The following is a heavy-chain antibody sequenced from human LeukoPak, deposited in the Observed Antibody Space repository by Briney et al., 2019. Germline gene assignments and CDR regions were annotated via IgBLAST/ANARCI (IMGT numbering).Heavy chain of an antibody. J-gene: IGHJ4*02. CDR3: ARVLGRGYVDY. CDR1: GSTFSDYY. D-gene: IGHD5-18*01. CDR2: ISSSGSTI. Sequence: GGSLRLSCAASGSTFSDYYMSWIRQAPGKGLEWVSYISSSGSTIYYADSVKGRFTISRDNAKNSLYLQMNSPRAEDTAVYYCARVLGRGYVDYWGQGTLVTVSS. V-gene: IGHV3-11*01.